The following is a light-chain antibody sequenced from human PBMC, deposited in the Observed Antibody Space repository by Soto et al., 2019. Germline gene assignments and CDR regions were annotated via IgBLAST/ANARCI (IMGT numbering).Light chain of an antibody. CDR1: QSINIW. CDR2: DAS. J-gene: IGKJ4*01. Sequence: DIQMTQSPSTLSASVGDRVTITCRASQSINIWLAWYQQKPGKAPKLLIYDASSLQSGVPSRFRGSTSGTAFTLTISSLQPDDFATYYCQQYNSYSRSFGGGTKVEIK. V-gene: IGKV1-5*01. CDR3: QQYNSYSRS.